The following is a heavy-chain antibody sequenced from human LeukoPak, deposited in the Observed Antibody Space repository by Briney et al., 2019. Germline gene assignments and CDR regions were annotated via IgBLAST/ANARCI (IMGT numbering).Heavy chain of an antibody. CDR2: INPSGGGT. D-gene: IGHD4-11*01. J-gene: IGHJ4*02. Sequence: ASVKVSCKASGYTFTSYYMHWVRQAPGQGLDWMGMINPSGGGTSYAQKFQGRVTMTRDTSTSTVYMELSSLRSEDTAVYHCARIHDSNYGFDYWGQGTLVAV. CDR1: GYTFTSYY. V-gene: IGHV1-46*03. CDR3: ARIHDSNYGFDY.